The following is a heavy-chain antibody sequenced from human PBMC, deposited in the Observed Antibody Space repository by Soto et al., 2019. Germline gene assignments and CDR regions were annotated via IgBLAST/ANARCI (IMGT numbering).Heavy chain of an antibody. CDR2: IYYSGST. V-gene: IGHV4-31*03. CDR1: GGSISSGGYY. D-gene: IGHD3-3*01. Sequence: SETLSLTCTVSGGSISSGGYYWSWIRQHPGKGLEWIGYIYYSGSTYYNPSLKSRVTISVDTSKNQFSLKLSSVTAADTAVYYCARAGFWSGYYSSDYYYGMDVWGQGTTVTVYS. J-gene: IGHJ6*02. CDR3: ARAGFWSGYYSSDYYYGMDV.